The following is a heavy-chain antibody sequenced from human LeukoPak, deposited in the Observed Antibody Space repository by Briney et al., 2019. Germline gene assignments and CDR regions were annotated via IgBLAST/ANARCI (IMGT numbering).Heavy chain of an antibody. CDR1: GFSFSSGSKN. Sequence: PSETLTLTCKASGFSFSSGSKNWGCLRQPAGQGLEWSVRIYTNDITYDNPTRKSRVNISVDTSKSQFSLKLSSVTAADTAVYYCASVRKGYCSSTSCYAKGYYYYYMDVWGKGTTVTISS. V-gene: IGHV4-61*02. CDR3: ASVRKGYCSSTSCYAKGYYYYYMDV. J-gene: IGHJ6*03. CDR2: IYTNDIT. D-gene: IGHD2-2*01.